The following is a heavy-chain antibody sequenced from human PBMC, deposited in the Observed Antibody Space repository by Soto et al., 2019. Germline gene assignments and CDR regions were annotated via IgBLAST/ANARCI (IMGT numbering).Heavy chain of an antibody. D-gene: IGHD2-2*01. CDR2: ISSSSSYI. V-gene: IGHV3-21*01. CDR1: GFTFSSYS. CDR3: ARDPSSRYCSSTSCYGGWFDP. J-gene: IGHJ5*02. Sequence: GGSLRLSCAASGFTFSSYSMNWVRQAPGKGLEWVSSISSSSSYIYYADSVKGRFTISRDNAKNSLYLQMNSLRAEDTAVYYCARDPSSRYCSSTSCYGGWFDPWGQGTLVTVSS.